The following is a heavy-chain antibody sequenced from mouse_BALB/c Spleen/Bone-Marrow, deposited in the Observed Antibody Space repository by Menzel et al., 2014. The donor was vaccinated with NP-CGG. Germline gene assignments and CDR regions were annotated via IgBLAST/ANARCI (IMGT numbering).Heavy chain of an antibody. CDR3: ARGGDYGFMDY. Sequence: VQLQQSGAELVRPGASVTLSCKASGYAFTDYEMHWVKQTPVHGLEWIGAIDPETTGTACNQKFKGKATLIADKSSSTAYMELRSLTSEDSAVYFCARGGDYGFMDYWGQGTSVTVSS. J-gene: IGHJ4*01. CDR2: IDPETTGT. D-gene: IGHD1-2*01. CDR1: GYAFTDYE. V-gene: IGHV1-15*01.